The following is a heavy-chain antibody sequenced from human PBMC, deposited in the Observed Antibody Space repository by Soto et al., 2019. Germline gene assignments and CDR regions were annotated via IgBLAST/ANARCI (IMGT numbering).Heavy chain of an antibody. CDR2: ISHSGST. J-gene: IGHJ3*02. D-gene: IGHD1-1*01. CDR3: AISYITNDAFDI. V-gene: IGHV4-34*01. CDR1: SGPFSGYY. Sequence: QVQLQQWGAGLLKPSETLSLTCAVSSGPFSGYYWSRIRQSPGKGLEWIGEISHSGSTNYNPSLKRRVTISVDTSKNQFSLKLSSVTAADTAVYYCAISYITNDAFDIWGQGTLVTVSS.